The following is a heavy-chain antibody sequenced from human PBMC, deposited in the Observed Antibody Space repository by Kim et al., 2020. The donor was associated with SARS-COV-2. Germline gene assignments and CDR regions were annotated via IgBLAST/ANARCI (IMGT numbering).Heavy chain of an antibody. CDR3: ARLGYYGSGSRCPDY. J-gene: IGHJ4*02. CDR2: IKHDGSEK. V-gene: IGHV3-7*01. D-gene: IGHD3-10*01. Sequence: GGSLRLSCAASGFTFSSYWMNWFRQAPGKGLEWVASIKHDGSEKYSVDSVKGRFTISRDNAKNSLYLQLNSLRAEDTAVYYCARLGYYGSGSRCPDYWGQGALVTVSS. CDR1: GFTFSSYW.